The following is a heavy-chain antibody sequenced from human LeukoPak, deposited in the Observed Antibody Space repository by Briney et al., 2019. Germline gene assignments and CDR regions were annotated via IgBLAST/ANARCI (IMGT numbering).Heavy chain of an antibody. V-gene: IGHV4-4*07. CDR3: ARDRFDYGSGSPFDY. D-gene: IGHD3-10*01. CDR1: GGSITSYY. CDR2: IFSSGGT. Sequence: PSETLSLTCTVTGGSITSYYWTWIRQPAGKGLEWIGRIFSSGGTNYNPSLKSRVTMSVDTSKNQFSLNLSSVTAADTAGYYCARDRFDYGSGSPFDYWGQGTLVTVSS. J-gene: IGHJ4*02.